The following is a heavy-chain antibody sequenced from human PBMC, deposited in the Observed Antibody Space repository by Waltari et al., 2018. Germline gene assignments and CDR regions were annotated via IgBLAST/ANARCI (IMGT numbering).Heavy chain of an antibody. CDR2: ISGSGGST. J-gene: IGHJ4*02. D-gene: IGHD6-13*01. CDR3: AKDVHYSSSWYLPFDY. CDR1: GFTFSSSA. V-gene: IGHV3-23*01. Sequence: EVQLLESGGGLVQPGGSLRLSCAASGFTFSSSAMSWVRPAPGKGLEWVSAISGSGGSTYYADSVKGRFTISRDNSKNTLYLQMNSLRAEDTAVYYCAKDVHYSSSWYLPFDYWGQGTLVTVSS.